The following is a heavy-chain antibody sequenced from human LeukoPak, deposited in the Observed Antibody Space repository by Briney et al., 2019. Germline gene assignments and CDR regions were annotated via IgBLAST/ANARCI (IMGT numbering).Heavy chain of an antibody. CDR2: VYFNGRT. J-gene: IGHJ4*02. Sequence: PSETLSLTCFVSGDSITSRSFYWGWIRQPPGKNLEWIGNVYFNGRTSYNPCLKTRVTISVDTSRNHFSLKLTSVTAADTAVYYCARRGNGSFYYFDDWGQGTLVTVSS. CDR1: GDSITSRSFY. D-gene: IGHD1-26*01. V-gene: IGHV4-39*02. CDR3: ARRGNGSFYYFDD.